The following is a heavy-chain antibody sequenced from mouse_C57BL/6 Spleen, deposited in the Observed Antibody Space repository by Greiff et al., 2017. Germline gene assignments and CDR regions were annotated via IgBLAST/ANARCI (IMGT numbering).Heavy chain of an antibody. J-gene: IGHJ3*01. CDR3: ARENDYDEAWFAY. CDR1: GYTFTDYY. Sequence: VQLQQSGAELVRPGASVKLSCKASGYTFTDYYINWVKQRPGQGLEWIARIYPGSGNTYYNEKFKGKATLTAEKSSSTAYMQLSSLTSEDSAVYFCARENDYDEAWFAYWGQGTLVTVSA. CDR2: IYPGSGNT. V-gene: IGHV1-76*01. D-gene: IGHD2-4*01.